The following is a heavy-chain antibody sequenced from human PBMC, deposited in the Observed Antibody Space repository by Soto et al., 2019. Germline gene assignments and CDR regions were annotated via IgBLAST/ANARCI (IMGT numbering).Heavy chain of an antibody. V-gene: IGHV1-69*09. CDR2: INPLSGIS. CDR1: GGTFVRHV. CDR3: ATPACASTWCCPSHNLDH. J-gene: IGHJ4*02. Sequence: QVQLVQSGAEVKKPESSVKVSCKTSGGTFVRHVISWVRQAPGQGPEWMGKINPLSGISNYAKKIHDRVTFTAVTDSSTAYMERSSLRSDDTAVYYCATPACASTWCCPSHNLDHWGQGTLVTVSS. D-gene: IGHD2-2*01.